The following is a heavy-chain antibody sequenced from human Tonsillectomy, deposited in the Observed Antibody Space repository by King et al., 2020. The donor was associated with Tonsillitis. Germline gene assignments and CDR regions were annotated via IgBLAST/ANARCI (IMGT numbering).Heavy chain of an antibody. CDR3: AKDSGSYYNVKSLGYFDY. D-gene: IGHD3-10*01. Sequence: VQLVESGGGLVQPGRSLRLSCAASGFTFDDYAMHWVRQAPGKGLEWVSGISWNSGSIGYADSVKGRFTISRDNAKNSLYLQMNSLRAEDTALYYCAKDSGSYYNVKSLGYFDYWGQGTLVTVSS. CDR2: ISWNSGSI. CDR1: GFTFDDYA. J-gene: IGHJ4*02. V-gene: IGHV3-9*01.